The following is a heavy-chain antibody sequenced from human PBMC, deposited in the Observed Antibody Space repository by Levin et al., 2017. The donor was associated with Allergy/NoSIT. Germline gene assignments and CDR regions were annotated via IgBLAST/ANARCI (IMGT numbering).Heavy chain of an antibody. J-gene: IGHJ6*03. CDR1: GGSIRTYY. V-gene: IGHV4-59*12. CDR3: ACGYYYSYYYMDV. Sequence: SETLSLPCTVSGGSIRTYYWSWIRQTPGPCLSFIGYIFEDGDTDYNPSLKNRVTISVDTSTNQFFLTLKSVTAADAAVYYCACGYYYSYYYMDVWGKGTTVTVSS. D-gene: IGHD2-21*01. CDR2: IFEDGDT.